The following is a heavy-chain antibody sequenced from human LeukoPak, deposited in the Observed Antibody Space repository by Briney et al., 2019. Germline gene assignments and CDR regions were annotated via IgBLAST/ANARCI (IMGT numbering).Heavy chain of an antibody. CDR1: GGSISSGGYY. Sequence: ASQTLSLTCTVSGGSISSGGYYWSWIRQPPGKGLEWIGYIYHSGSTYYNPSLKSRVTISVDRSKNQFSLKLSSETAADTAVYYCARVSNDFWSGYSPYYFDYWGQGTLVTVSS. D-gene: IGHD3-3*01. CDR3: ARVSNDFWSGYSPYYFDY. V-gene: IGHV4-30-2*01. J-gene: IGHJ4*02. CDR2: IYHSGST.